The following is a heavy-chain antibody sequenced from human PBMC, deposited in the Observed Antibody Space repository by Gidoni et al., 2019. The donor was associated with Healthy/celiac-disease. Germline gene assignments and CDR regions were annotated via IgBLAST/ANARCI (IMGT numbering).Heavy chain of an antibody. CDR2: INHRGST. D-gene: IGHD3-22*01. Sequence: QVQLQQWCAGLLKPSENLSLTCAVYGGSFSGYYWSWIRQPPGKGLEWIGEINHRGSTNYNPSLKSRVTISVDTSKNQFSLKLSSVTAADTAVYYCARGGRNYYDSRHYFDYWGQGTLVTVSS. V-gene: IGHV4-34*01. CDR3: ARGGRNYYDSRHYFDY. CDR1: GGSFSGYY. J-gene: IGHJ4*02.